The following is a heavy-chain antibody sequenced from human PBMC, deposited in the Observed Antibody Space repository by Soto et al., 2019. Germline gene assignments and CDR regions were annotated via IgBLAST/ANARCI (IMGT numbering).Heavy chain of an antibody. CDR1: GFTFSSYA. D-gene: IGHD2-2*01. Sequence: GGSLRLSCAASGFTFSSYAMSWVRQAPGKGLEWVSAISGSGGSTYYADSVKGRFTISRDNSKNTLYLQMNSLRAEDTAVYYCAKDQRVPAARKNYYYYYMDVWGKGTTVTVSS. CDR3: AKDQRVPAARKNYYYYYMDV. J-gene: IGHJ6*03. CDR2: ISGSGGST. V-gene: IGHV3-23*01.